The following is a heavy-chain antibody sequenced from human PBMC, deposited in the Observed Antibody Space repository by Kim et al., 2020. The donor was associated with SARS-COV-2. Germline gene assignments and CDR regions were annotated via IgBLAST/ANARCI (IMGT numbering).Heavy chain of an antibody. J-gene: IGHJ5*02. CDR2: IYHSGST. CDR1: GYSISSGYY. CDR3: ARVGLLWFGELLGWFDP. V-gene: IGHV4-38-2*02. D-gene: IGHD3-10*01. Sequence: SETLSLTCTVSGYSISSGYYWGWIRQPPGKGLEWIGSIYHSGSTYYNPSLKSRVTISVDTSKNQFSLKLSSVTAADTAVYYCARVGLLWFGELLGWFDPWGQGTLVTVSS.